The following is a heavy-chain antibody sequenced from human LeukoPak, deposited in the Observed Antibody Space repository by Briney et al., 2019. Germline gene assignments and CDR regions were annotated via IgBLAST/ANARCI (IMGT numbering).Heavy chain of an antibody. CDR3: ARDRLDYDSSGYYSVY. CDR2: IYSGGNT. Sequence: GGSLRLSCAVSGFTVTSNYMSWVRQAPGKGLEWVSVIYSGGNTYYTGSVKGRFTISRDNSKNTLYLQMNSLRAEDTAVYYCARDRLDYDSSGYYSVYWGQGTLVTVSS. D-gene: IGHD3-22*01. V-gene: IGHV3-66*01. CDR1: GFTVTSNY. J-gene: IGHJ4*02.